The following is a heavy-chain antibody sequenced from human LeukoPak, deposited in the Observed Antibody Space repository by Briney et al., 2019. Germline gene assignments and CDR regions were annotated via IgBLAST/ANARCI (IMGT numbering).Heavy chain of an antibody. CDR3: AAGQYRFEH. V-gene: IGHV5-51*01. CDR1: GYSFTRYW. J-gene: IGHJ4*02. CDR2: INPVDSDT. Sequence: GESLKISCKGFGYSFTRYWIGGVRQMPGKGLAWMGMINPVDSDTRYSTSFQGQVTFSVDKSMSIAYLQWSSPKASDTAVYYCAAGQYRFEHWGQGTLVTVSS. D-gene: IGHD6-6*01.